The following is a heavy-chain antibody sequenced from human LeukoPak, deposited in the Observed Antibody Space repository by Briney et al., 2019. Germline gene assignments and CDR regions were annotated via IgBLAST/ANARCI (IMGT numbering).Heavy chain of an antibody. J-gene: IGHJ4*02. D-gene: IGHD3-22*01. Sequence: GASVKVSCKASGYTFTAYYMHWVRQAPGQGLEWMGIINPRGGTTSYAQQFQGRVTMTRDTPTSTVSMELSSPRSEDTAVYYCARGGGGGNGYYYYWGQGTLVTVSS. CDR1: GYTFTAYY. V-gene: IGHV1-46*01. CDR2: INPRGGTT. CDR3: ARGGGGGNGYYYY.